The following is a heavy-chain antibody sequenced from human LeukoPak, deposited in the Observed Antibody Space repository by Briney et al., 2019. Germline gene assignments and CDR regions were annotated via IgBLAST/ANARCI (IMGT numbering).Heavy chain of an antibody. J-gene: IGHJ5*02. D-gene: IGHD3-10*01. CDR2: INPNSGGT. CDR1: GYTFTGYY. Sequence: GASVKVSCKASGYTFTGYYMHWVRQAPGQGLEWMGWINPNSGGTNYAQKFQGRVTMTRDTSISTAYMELSRLRSDDTAVYYCARVERPSGITMVRGVIGWFDPWGQGTLVTVSS. V-gene: IGHV1-2*02. CDR3: ARVERPSGITMVRGVIGWFDP.